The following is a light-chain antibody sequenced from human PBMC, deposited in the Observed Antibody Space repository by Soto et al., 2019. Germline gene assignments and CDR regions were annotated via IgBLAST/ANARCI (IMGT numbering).Light chain of an antibody. CDR1: SNDVGGYNY. J-gene: IGLJ3*02. CDR3: CSYTSTNSRV. CDR2: EVS. Sequence: QSALTQPASMSGSPGQSITISCTGTSNDVGGYNYVSWYQQHPGKAPKLMIFEVSNRPSGVSNRFSGSKSGNTASLTISGLQAEDEAYYYCCSYTSTNSRVFGCGTKLTVL. V-gene: IGLV2-14*01.